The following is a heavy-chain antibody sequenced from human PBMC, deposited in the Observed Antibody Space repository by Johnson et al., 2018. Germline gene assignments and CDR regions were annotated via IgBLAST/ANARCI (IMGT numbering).Heavy chain of an antibody. J-gene: IGHJ6*03. CDR2: IRSKTFGATP. V-gene: IGHV3-49*03. D-gene: IGHD3-16*01. CDR1: GFNFGDKA. CDR3: SGPRGGYGMGYYYMSV. Sequence: VQLVESGGGLVQPGGSLRLSCTVSGFNFGDKAMSWFRQAPGKGLEWVSFIRSKTFGATPEYAASVKGRFTIARDDPKNIAYLQMDSLKIEDTGGYYCSGPRGGYGMGYYYMSVWGKGTTVTVSS.